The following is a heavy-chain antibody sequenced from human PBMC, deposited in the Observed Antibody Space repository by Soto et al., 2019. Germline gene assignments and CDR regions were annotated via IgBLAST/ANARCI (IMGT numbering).Heavy chain of an antibody. CDR3: AKDYRGNQWIDF. V-gene: IGHV3-9*01. J-gene: IGHJ4*02. CDR2: ISYDSGAI. Sequence: EVQLVESGGGLVQPGRSLRLSCAASGFTFDDYAMHWVRQAPGKGLEWVSGISYDSGAIGYADSVKGRFTISRDNTRNSLFLQLNSLRADDTAFYYCAKDYRGNQWIDFWGLGTLVTVSS. CDR1: GFTFDDYA. D-gene: IGHD2-15*01.